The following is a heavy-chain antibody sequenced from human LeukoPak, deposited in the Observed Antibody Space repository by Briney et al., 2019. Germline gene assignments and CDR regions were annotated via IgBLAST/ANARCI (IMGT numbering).Heavy chain of an antibody. D-gene: IGHD6-13*01. CDR3: ACRDLTSTWSFP. J-gene: IGHJ5*02. CDR2: IYPGDSRI. V-gene: IGHV5-51*01. Sequence: GESLKISCQGFGYSFTSYWIGWVRQMPGKAMDWMGVIYPGDSRIRYNPSFQGQVTISVDKSISTAYLQWVSLKASDTAMYYCACRDLTSTWSFPWGQGTLVTVSS. CDR1: GYSFTSYW.